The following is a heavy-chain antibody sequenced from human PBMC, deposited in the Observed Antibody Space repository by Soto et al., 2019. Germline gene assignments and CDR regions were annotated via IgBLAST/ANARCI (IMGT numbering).Heavy chain of an antibody. V-gene: IGHV3-23*01. CDR2: ISGSGGST. CDR1: AFTFSSYA. D-gene: IGHD6-13*01. Sequence: GGSLRLSCAASAFTFSSYAMSWVRQAPGKGLEWVSAISGSGGSTYYADSVKGRFAISSDNSKNTLYLQMNSLRAEDTAVYYCSKVVAAAGTDWLDPWGQGTLVTVSS. J-gene: IGHJ5*02. CDR3: SKVVAAAGTDWLDP.